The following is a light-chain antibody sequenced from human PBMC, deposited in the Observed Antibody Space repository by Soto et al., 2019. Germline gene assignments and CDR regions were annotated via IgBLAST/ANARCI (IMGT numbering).Light chain of an antibody. Sequence: DIQMTQSPSSLSASVGDRVTITCRTSQGILNYLAWYQQKPGKVPKLLIHGASTLQSGVPPRFSGSGSGTYFTLTISNLQPEDVATYYCQKYTSTPVIFGGGTKVEIK. CDR3: QKYTSTPVI. CDR2: GAS. J-gene: IGKJ4*01. V-gene: IGKV1-27*01. CDR1: QGILNY.